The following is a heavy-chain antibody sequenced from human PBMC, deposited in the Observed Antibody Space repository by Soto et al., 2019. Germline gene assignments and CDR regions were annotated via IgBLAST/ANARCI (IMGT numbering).Heavy chain of an antibody. D-gene: IGHD6-19*01. CDR1: RFNFNIYA. V-gene: IGHV3-30-3*01. CDR2: ISKDGSTK. J-gene: IGHJ5*02. CDR3: ARVTKDKWMVKWVDP. Sequence: QEHLVESGGGVVQPGRSLRLSCAASRFNFNIYAMHWVRQAPSKGLEWVALISKDGSTKYYADSVKGRFTISRDNAKNTLCLQMDSLRPDDTAVYYCARVTKDKWMVKWVDPWGHGTLVNVSS.